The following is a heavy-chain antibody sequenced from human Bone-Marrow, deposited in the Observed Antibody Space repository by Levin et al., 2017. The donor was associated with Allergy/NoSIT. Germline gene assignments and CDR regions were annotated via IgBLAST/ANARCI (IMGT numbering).Heavy chain of an antibody. J-gene: IGHJ6*02. V-gene: IGHV3-30*18. CDR3: AKEGAHCGDDCRGGMDV. CDR2: ISYEGNNE. D-gene: IGHD2-21*02. CDR1: GFTFRLYG. Sequence: GESLKISCAASGFTFRLYGMYWVRQAPGKGLEWLAVISYEGNNEYYADSVKGRFTISRDNSDNTLYLQMNSLRVEDTAVYFCAKEGAHCGDDCRGGMDVWGQGTTVIVSS.